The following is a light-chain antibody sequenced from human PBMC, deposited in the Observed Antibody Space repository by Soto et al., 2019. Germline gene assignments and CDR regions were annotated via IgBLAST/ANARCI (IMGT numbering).Light chain of an antibody. J-gene: IGKJ1*01. CDR3: QQYDNWPWT. CDR1: QRVISGY. Sequence: IVLTRSPATVSLSPGERATLXCRASQRVISGYAPWYQQEPGQAPRVLXYGASRRAHGCPARFSGSGSGTDFTLTISSLQSEDFAVYYGQQYDNWPWTFGQGTKVDIK. CDR2: GAS. V-gene: IGKV3-15*01.